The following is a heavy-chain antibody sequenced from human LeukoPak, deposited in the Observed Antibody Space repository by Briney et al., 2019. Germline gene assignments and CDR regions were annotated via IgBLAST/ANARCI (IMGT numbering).Heavy chain of an antibody. D-gene: IGHD1-26*01. CDR2: IYYGGST. CDR1: GGSISSYY. CDR3: ARDYRNNWFDP. V-gene: IGHV4-59*01. J-gene: IGHJ5*02. Sequence: SETLSLTCTVSGGSISSYYWSWIRQPPGKGLEWIGYIYYGGSTNYNPSLKSRVTISVDTSKNQFSLKLSSVTAADTAVYYCARDYRNNWFDPWGQGTLVTVSS.